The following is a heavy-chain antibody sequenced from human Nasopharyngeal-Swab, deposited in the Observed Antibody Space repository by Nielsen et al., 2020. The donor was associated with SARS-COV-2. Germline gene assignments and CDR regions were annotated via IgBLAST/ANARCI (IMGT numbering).Heavy chain of an antibody. J-gene: IGHJ4*02. Sequence: GGSLRLSCAASGFAFTDYSMDWVRQAPGKGLEWVSYITSISSTRYYADSVKGRFTVSRDNAKNSLYLQMSSLRDEDTAVYYCVREFEATGATYLDYWGLGTLVTVSS. CDR2: ITSISSTR. CDR3: VREFEATGATYLDY. D-gene: IGHD1-26*01. CDR1: GFAFTDYS. V-gene: IGHV3-48*02.